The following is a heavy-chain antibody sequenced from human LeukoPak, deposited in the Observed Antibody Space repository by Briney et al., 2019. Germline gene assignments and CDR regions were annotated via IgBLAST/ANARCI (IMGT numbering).Heavy chain of an antibody. CDR2: NIPIFGTA. CDR1: GGTFSSYA. V-gene: IGHV1-69*01. D-gene: IGHD3-22*01. CDR3: ARGLLDYYDSSGYYPHVGYYFDY. Sequence: SVKVSCKASGGTFSSYAISWVRQAPGQGLEWMGGNIPIFGTANYAQKFQGRVTITADESTSTAYMELSSLRSEDTAVYYCARGLLDYYDSSGYYPHVGYYFDYWGQGTLVTVSS. J-gene: IGHJ4*02.